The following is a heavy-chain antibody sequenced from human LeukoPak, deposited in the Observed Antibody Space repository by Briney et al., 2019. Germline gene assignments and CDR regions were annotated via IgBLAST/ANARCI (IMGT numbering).Heavy chain of an antibody. V-gene: IGHV4-34*01. CDR1: GGSFSGYY. Sequence: SETLSLTCAVYGGSFSGYYWSWIRQPPGKGLEWIGEINHSGSTNYNPSLKSRVTISVDTSKNQFSLKLGSVTAADTAVYYCARGPFPMRAFDIWGQGTMVTVSS. J-gene: IGHJ3*02. CDR2: INHSGST. D-gene: IGHD2/OR15-2a*01. CDR3: ARGPFPMRAFDI.